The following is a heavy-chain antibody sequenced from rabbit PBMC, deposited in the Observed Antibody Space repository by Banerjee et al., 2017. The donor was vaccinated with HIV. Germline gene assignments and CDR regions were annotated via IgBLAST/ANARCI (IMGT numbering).Heavy chain of an antibody. D-gene: IGHD3-1*01. CDR3: ARGGGGAGSNL. CDR2: IYAGSRYT. CDR1: GVSFSSSYW. J-gene: IGHJ4*01. V-gene: IGHV1S45*01. Sequence: QEQLEESGGDLVKPEGSLTLTCTASGVSFSSSYWIYWVRQAPGKGLEWIGCIYAGSRYTYYASWVNGRFTISKTSSTTVTLQMTSLTAADTATYFCARGGGGAGSNLWGPGTLVTVS.